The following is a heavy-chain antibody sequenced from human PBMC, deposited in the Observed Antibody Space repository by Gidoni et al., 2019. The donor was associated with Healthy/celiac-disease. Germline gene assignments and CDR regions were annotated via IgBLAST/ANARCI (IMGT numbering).Heavy chain of an antibody. CDR1: GFTVSSNY. Sequence: EVQLVESGGGLVQPGGSMRLSGAASGFTVSSNYMSWVRQAPGKGLEWVSVIYSGGSTSYADSVKGRFTISRANSKNTLYLQMNSLRAEDTAVYYCARDLGDYCGQGTLVTVSS. J-gene: IGHJ4*02. CDR3: ARDLGDY. V-gene: IGHV3-66*01. CDR2: IYSGGST.